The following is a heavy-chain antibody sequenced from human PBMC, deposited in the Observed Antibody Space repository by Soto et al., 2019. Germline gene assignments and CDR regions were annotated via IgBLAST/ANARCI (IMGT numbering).Heavy chain of an antibody. CDR2: ISGSGDRT. D-gene: IGHD3-10*01. Sequence: EVQLLESGGGLVQPGGSLRLSCAASGFAFNTYAMDWVRQATGKGLEWVSSISGSGDRTYYADSVKGRFTISRDNSENTLYLEMNSLRAEDTAVYYCANSDRGGSGNSNFWGQGTLVTVSS. CDR3: ANSDRGGSGNSNF. V-gene: IGHV3-23*01. CDR1: GFAFNTYA. J-gene: IGHJ4*02.